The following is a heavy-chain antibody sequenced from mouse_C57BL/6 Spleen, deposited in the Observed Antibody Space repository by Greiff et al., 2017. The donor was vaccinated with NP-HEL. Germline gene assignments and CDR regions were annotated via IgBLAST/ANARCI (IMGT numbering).Heavy chain of an antibody. CDR2: IYPSDSET. J-gene: IGHJ2*01. Sequence: QVQLQQPGAELVRPGSSVKLSCKASGYTFTSYWMDWVKQRPGQGLEWIGNIYPSDSETHYNQKFKDKATLTVDKSSSTAYMQLSSLTSEYSAVYYCARHYDYDDPSDYWGQGTTLTVSS. CDR3: ARHYDYDDPSDY. CDR1: GYTFTSYW. V-gene: IGHV1-61*01. D-gene: IGHD2-4*01.